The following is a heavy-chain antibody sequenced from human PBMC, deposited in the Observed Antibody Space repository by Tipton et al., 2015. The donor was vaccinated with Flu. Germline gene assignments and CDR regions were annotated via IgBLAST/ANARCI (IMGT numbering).Heavy chain of an antibody. Sequence: TLSLTCSISGDSIRSYYWSWIRQPAGKGLEWIGRIYTSGTMIYNPSLKSRVTMSIDPPKNQFSLKLSSVTAADTAVYYCAKEPPGYWGQGTLVTVSS. CDR3: AKEPPGY. V-gene: IGHV4-4*07. CDR2: IYTSGTM. J-gene: IGHJ4*02. CDR1: GDSIRSYY.